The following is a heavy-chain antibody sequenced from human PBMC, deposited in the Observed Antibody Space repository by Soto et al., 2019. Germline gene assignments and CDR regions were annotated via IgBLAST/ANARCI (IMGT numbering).Heavy chain of an antibody. CDR3: ARYCAGDCYRGFDT. V-gene: IGHV3-23*01. J-gene: IGHJ4*02. CDR2: VTANSGVI. CDR1: GFTFNNYV. Sequence: EVQLLESGGGLVQPGGSLRLSCAASGFTFNNYVMTWVRQTPGKGLDWVSLVTANSGVIYYADSVKGRFTVSRDNSKNTPYLQMNSLRAEDTALYYCARYCAGDCYRGFDTWGQGTLVTVSS. D-gene: IGHD2-21*02.